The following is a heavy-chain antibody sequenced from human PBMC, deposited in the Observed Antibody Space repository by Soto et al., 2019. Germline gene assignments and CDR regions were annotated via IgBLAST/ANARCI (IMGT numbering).Heavy chain of an antibody. Sequence: GESLKISCKGSGFSFTTYWIGWVRQVPGQGLEWMGIIYPGDSKTKYSPSFQGQVNISVDKSNNTAYLQGSSLKASDTGLYFCARLGLGYNDNAYYHRMSVWGQGTTVTVSS. J-gene: IGHJ6*02. CDR3: ARLGLGYNDNAYYHRMSV. CDR2: IYPGDSKT. CDR1: GFSFTTYW. V-gene: IGHV5-51*01. D-gene: IGHD1-1*01.